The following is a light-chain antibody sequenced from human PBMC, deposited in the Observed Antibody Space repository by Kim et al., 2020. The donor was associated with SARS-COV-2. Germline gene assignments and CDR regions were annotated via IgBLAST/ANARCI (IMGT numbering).Light chain of an antibody. CDR2: QDE. V-gene: IGLV3-1*01. CDR1: KVGKKY. CDR3: TAWDRSSGSYV. Sequence: QGQAASITCSGGKVGKKYASWYQQRPGQSPVLVIYQDEKRPSGIPERFSGSNAGNSATLPISGTQAMDEADYFCTAWDRSSGSYVSGPGTKVIAL. J-gene: IGLJ1*01.